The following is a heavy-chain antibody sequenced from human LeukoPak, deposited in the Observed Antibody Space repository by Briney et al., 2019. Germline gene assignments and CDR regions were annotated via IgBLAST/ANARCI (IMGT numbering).Heavy chain of an antibody. CDR1: GFTFSTYA. CDR2: ISSSGSTI. CDR3: ASPDYGGNSWGDY. Sequence: SGGSLRLSCAASGFTFSTYAMSWVRQTPGKGLEWVSYISSSGSTIYYADSVKGRFTISRDNAKNSLYLQMNSLRAEDTAVYYCASPDYGGNSWGDYWGQGTLVTVSS. D-gene: IGHD4-23*01. J-gene: IGHJ4*02. V-gene: IGHV3-11*01.